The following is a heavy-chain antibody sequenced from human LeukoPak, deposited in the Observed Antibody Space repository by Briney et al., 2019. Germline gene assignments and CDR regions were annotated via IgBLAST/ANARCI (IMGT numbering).Heavy chain of an antibody. CDR1: GSTFSSSA. V-gene: IGHV3-23*01. D-gene: IGHD5-24*01. CDR3: ARDIQLST. Sequence: PGGSLRLSCAASGSTFSSSAMSWVRQAPGKGLDWVSLISYTGGNAYYADSVRGRFTISRDNSKDTLYLQMNSLRAEDTAIYYCARDIQLSTWGLGTMVTVSS. J-gene: IGHJ3*01. CDR2: ISYTGGNA.